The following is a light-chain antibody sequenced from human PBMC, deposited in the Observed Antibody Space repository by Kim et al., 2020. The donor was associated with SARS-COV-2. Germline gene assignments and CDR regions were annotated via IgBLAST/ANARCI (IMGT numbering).Light chain of an antibody. Sequence: SRGEKASRPVWSRQSVRSSYFAWYQQKPGQAPRLLIYTASSRATGIPDRVSGSGSGTYFTLTISRLEPEDFAVYYCQQYGEPARTFGQGTKVDIK. J-gene: IGKJ1*01. CDR3: QQYGEPART. V-gene: IGKV3-20*01. CDR2: TAS. CDR1: QSVRSSY.